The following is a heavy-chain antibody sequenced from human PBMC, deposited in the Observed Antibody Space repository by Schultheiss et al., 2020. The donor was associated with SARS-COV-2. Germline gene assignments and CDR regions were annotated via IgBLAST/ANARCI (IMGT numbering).Heavy chain of an antibody. V-gene: IGHV3-7*01. Sequence: GGSLRLSCAASGFTFSSYAMSWVRQAPGKGLEWVANIKQDGSEKYYVDSVKGRFTISRDNAKNSLYLQMNSLRAEDTAVYYCVKGHYDYWGQGTLVTVSS. CDR3: VKGHYDY. CDR2: IKQDGSEK. CDR1: GFTFSSYA. J-gene: IGHJ4*02.